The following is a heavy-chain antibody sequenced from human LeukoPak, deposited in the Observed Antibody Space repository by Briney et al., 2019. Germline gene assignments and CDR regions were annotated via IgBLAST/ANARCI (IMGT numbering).Heavy chain of an antibody. D-gene: IGHD2-2*01. V-gene: IGHV1-18*01. CDR3: ARFNYGPPGYCSSTSCYPLDY. CDR1: GYTFTSYG. CDR2: ISAYNGNT. J-gene: IGHJ4*02. Sequence: ASVKVSCKASGYTFTSYGISWVRQAPGQGLEWMGWISAYNGNTNYAQKLQGRVTMTTDTSTSTAYMELRSLRSDDTAVYYCARFNYGPPGYCSSTSCYPLDYWGQGTLVTVSS.